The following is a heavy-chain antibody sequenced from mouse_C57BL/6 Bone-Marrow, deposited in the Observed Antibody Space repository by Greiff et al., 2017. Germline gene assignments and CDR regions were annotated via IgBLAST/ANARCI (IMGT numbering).Heavy chain of an antibody. J-gene: IGHJ1*03. CDR3: ARIGPITTVVAPYWYFDV. CDR1: GFSLSTFGLG. V-gene: IGHV8-8*01. CDR2: IWWDDDK. D-gene: IGHD1-1*01. Sequence: QVQLKESGPGILQPSQTLSLTCSFSGFSLSTFGLGVGWIRQPSGKGLEWLAHIWWDDDKYYTPALKSRLTISKDTSKNQVFLKIANVDTAETATYYCARIGPITTVVAPYWYFDVWGTGTTVTVSS.